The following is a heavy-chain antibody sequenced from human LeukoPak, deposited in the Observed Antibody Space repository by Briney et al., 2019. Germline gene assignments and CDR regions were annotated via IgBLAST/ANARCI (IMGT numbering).Heavy chain of an antibody. J-gene: IGHJ6*02. D-gene: IGHD3-10*01. Sequence: ASVRVSRKASGYKFTTYGLAWVRQAPGQGLEWMGWINTNTGNPTYAQGFTGRFVFSLDTSVSTAYLQISSLKAEDTAVYYCAVGVPYYYYGMDVWGQGTTVTVSS. CDR3: AVGVPYYYYGMDV. CDR2: INTNTGNP. CDR1: GYKFTTYG. V-gene: IGHV7-4-1*02.